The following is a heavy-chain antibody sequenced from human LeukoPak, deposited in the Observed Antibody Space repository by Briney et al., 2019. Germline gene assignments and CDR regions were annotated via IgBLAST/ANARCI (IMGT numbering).Heavy chain of an antibody. J-gene: IGHJ4*02. D-gene: IGHD2-2*01. V-gene: IGHV5-51*07. CDR2: INPDDSDV. CDR3: ARYTSNHNDY. CDR1: GYSFTNNW. Sequence: GESLKISCKGYGYSFTNNWIGWVHQMPGKGLEWMGIINPDDSDVKYSPSFQGQVIISADKSISSVYLQWSGLKASDTAIYYCARYTSNHNDYWGQGTLVTVSS.